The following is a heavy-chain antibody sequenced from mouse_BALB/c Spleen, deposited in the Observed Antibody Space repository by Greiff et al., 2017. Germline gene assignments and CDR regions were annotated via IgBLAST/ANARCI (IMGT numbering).Heavy chain of an antibody. Sequence: EVQRVESGAELVKPGASVKLSCTASGFNIKDTYMHWVKQRPEQGLEWIGRIDPANGNTKYDPKFQGKATITADTSSNTAYLQLSSLTSEDTAVYYCALDSHGGVYDGYYVDYWGQGTTLTVSS. J-gene: IGHJ2*01. CDR2: IDPANGNT. D-gene: IGHD2-3*01. CDR3: ALDSHGGVYDGYYVDY. CDR1: GFNIKDTY. V-gene: IGHV14-3*02.